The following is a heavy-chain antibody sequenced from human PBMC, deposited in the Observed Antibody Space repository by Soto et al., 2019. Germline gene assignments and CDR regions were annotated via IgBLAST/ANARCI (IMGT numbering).Heavy chain of an antibody. Sequence: GGSLRLSCAASGFTFNSFSMNWVRQAPGKGLEWVSSIGTRGDTYYADTVKGRFTISRGNAKNSVSLQMNSLRAEDTAVYFCAREETAWPLAYGLDVWGQGTTVTVSS. CDR2: IGTRGDT. CDR1: GFTFNSFS. J-gene: IGHJ6*02. D-gene: IGHD2-21*02. V-gene: IGHV3-21*01. CDR3: AREETAWPLAYGLDV.